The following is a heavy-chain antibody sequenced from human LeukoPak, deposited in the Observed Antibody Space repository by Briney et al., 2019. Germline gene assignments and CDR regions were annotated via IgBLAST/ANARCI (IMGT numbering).Heavy chain of an antibody. CDR1: GFTFSSYA. V-gene: IGHV3-48*03. D-gene: IGHD5-12*01. CDR2: ISRSGSTI. Sequence: PGGSLRLSCAASGFTFSSYAMNWVRQAPGKGLEWISYISRSGSTIYYADSVKGRFTISRDNAKNSLYLQMNSLRAEDTAVYYCARERLATHLYYYYYYYMDVWGKGTTVTVSS. J-gene: IGHJ6*03. CDR3: ARERLATHLYYYYYYYMDV.